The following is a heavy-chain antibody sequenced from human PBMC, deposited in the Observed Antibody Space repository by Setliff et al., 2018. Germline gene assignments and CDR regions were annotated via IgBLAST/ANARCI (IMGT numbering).Heavy chain of an antibody. V-gene: IGHV1-2*04. CDR1: GYAFTDNY. D-gene: IGHD3-16*01. CDR2: INPKTGGA. CDR3: ARSDHLVVDGFDV. Sequence: ASVKVSCKTSGYAFTDNYIHWMRQAPGQGLEWMGWINPKTGGANLAQKFQGWVSMTRDTSITTAYMELSRLTSDDMAVYFCARSDHLVVDGFDVWGQGTMVTVSS. J-gene: IGHJ3*01.